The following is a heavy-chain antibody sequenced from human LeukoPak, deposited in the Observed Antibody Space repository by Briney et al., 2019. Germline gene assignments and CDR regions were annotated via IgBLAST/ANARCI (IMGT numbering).Heavy chain of an antibody. Sequence: GGSLRLSCAASGFTFSSYGMHWVRQAPGKGLEWVAVISYDGSNKYYADSVKGRFTISRDNSKNTLYLEMSSLRADNTAVYHSARYSGSYYYGLDVCGEGRTVTASS. CDR1: GFTFSSYG. V-gene: IGHV3-30*03. CDR2: ISYDGSNK. CDR3: ARYSGSYYYGLDV. D-gene: IGHD1-26*01. J-gene: IGHJ6*04.